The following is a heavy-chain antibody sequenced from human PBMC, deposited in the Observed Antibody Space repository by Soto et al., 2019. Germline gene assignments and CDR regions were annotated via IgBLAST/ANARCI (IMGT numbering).Heavy chain of an antibody. CDR1: GFTFRRYE. Sequence: GGSLRLSCAASGFTFRRYEMNGVGQAPGKGLEWISYISSSGTTIYYAGSVKGRFTISRDNAKNSLYLQMNSLRAEDTALYYCARSTVTYPRGMDVWGQGTTVTFSS. J-gene: IGHJ6*02. V-gene: IGHV3-48*03. CDR3: ARSTVTYPRGMDV. CDR2: ISSSGTTI. D-gene: IGHD4-17*01.